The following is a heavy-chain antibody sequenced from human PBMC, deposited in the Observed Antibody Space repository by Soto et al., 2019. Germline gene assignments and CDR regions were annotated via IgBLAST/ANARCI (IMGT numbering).Heavy chain of an antibody. CDR2: IYYSGST. J-gene: IGHJ4*02. CDR1: GDSISSGGYY. V-gene: IGHV4-31*11. CDR3: ARALSGGSCPFDY. Sequence: PSETLSLTCAVSGDSISSGGYYWSWIRQHPGKGLEWIGYIYYSGSTYYNPSLKSRVTISVDTSKNQFSLKLSSVTAADTAVYYCARALSGGSCPFDYWGQGTLVTVSS. D-gene: IGHD2-15*01.